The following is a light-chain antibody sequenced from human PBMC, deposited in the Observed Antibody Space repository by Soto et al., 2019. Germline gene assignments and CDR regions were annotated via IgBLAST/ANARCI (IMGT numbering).Light chain of an antibody. CDR2: AAS. J-gene: IGKJ1*01. CDR1: QSICTY. CDR3: QQSYSNPT. Sequence: DIQMTQSPSSLSASVGDRVTITCWATQSICTYLNWYQERTGKAPKLLIYAASSLQSGVPSRFSGSGSGTHFTLTTSSLQPEDSATYSCQQSYSNPTVGQGTKVDIK. V-gene: IGKV1-39*01.